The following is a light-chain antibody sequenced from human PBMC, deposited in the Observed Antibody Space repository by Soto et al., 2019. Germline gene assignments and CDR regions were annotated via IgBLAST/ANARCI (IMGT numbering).Light chain of an antibody. Sequence: EIVLTQSPATLSLSPGESATLSCRATRSVSSNLAWFQQKPGQAPRLLIYGASTRATGIPARFRGCGSRTELTLTISTLQSEDFAVYYCQQYNSWPSRWTFGHVTKVDIK. CDR1: RSVSSN. V-gene: IGKV3-15*01. CDR2: GAS. CDR3: QQYNSWPSRWT. J-gene: IGKJ1*01.